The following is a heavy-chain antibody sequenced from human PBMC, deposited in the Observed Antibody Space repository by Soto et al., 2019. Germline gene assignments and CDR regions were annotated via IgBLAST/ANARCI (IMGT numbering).Heavy chain of an antibody. CDR2: ISWNSGSI. J-gene: IGHJ4*02. CDR3: AKDSPQQWLVKGDYFDY. V-gene: IGHV3-9*01. Sequence: AVGYQRHWCGAAGVTFDDYAMHWVRPAPGKGLEWVSGISWNSGSIGYADSVKGRFTISRDNAKNSLYLQMNSLRAEDTALYYCAKDSPQQWLVKGDYFDYWGQGTPVTGSS. CDR1: GVTFDDYA. D-gene: IGHD6-19*01.